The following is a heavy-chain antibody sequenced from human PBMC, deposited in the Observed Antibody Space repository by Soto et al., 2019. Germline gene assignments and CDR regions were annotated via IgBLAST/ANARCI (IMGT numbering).Heavy chain of an antibody. CDR2: ISYDGSNK. D-gene: IGHD5-18*01. V-gene: IGHV3-30*18. CDR3: AKDQAMVAYYGMDV. Sequence: GGSLRLSWAAAGFTFSSYGMHWVRQAPGKGLEWVAVISYDGSNKYYADSVKGRFTISRDNSKNTLYLQMNSLRAEDTAVYYCAKDQAMVAYYGMDVWGQGTTVTVSS. J-gene: IGHJ6*02. CDR1: GFTFSSYG.